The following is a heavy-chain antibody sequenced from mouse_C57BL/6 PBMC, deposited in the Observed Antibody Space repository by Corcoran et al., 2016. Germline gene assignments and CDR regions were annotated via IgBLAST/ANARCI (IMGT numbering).Heavy chain of an antibody. D-gene: IGHD1-1*01. CDR1: GYTFTTYG. CDR2: INTYSGVP. Sequence: QIQLVQSGPELKKPGETVKISCKASGYTFTTYGMSWVKQAPGKGLKWMGWINTYSGVPTYADDFKGRFAFSLETSVSTAYLQINNLKNEDTATYFCARSPYGSSFYWYFDVWGTGTTVTVSS. V-gene: IGHV9-3*01. J-gene: IGHJ1*03. CDR3: ARSPYGSSFYWYFDV.